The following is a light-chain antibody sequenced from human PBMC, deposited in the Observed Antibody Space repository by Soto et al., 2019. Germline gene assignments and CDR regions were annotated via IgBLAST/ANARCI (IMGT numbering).Light chain of an antibody. Sequence: MVMAQSPAILSVAPGGRVNFCCRASQGISKKVAWYQHKPGQAPRLLISAVSTGATGVPARFSGSGSGTDFTLTISRLEPEDFAVYHCQQYGDSPLTFGGGTKVDIK. V-gene: IGKV3-15*01. CDR1: QGISKK. CDR2: AVS. J-gene: IGKJ4*01. CDR3: QQYGDSPLT.